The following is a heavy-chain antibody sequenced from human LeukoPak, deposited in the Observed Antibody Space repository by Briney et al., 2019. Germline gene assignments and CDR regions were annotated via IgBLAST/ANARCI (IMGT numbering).Heavy chain of an antibody. CDR1: GFTFSSYA. J-gene: IGHJ4*02. CDR2: ISGSGGST. D-gene: IGHD1-26*01. CDR3: AKDQVQWELQSFDY. Sequence: GGSLRLSCAASGFTFSSYAMSWVRQAPGKGLEWVSAISGSGGSTYYADSVKGRFTISRENSKNTLYLQMNSLRAEDTAVYYCAKDQVQWELQSFDYWGQGTLVTVSS. V-gene: IGHV3-23*01.